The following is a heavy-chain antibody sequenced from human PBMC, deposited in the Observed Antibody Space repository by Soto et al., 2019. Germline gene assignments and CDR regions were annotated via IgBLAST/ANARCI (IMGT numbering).Heavy chain of an antibody. V-gene: IGHV1-69*02. J-gene: IGHJ5*02. CDR3: ARGGYYGSGSPDRFDP. CDR2: IIPILGIA. Sequence: ASVKVSCKASGGTFSSYTISWVRQAAGQGLEWMGRIIPILGIANYAQKFQGRVTITADKSTSTAYMELSSLRSEDTAVYYCARGGYYGSGSPDRFDPRGQGTLVTVSS. D-gene: IGHD3-10*01. CDR1: GGTFSSYT.